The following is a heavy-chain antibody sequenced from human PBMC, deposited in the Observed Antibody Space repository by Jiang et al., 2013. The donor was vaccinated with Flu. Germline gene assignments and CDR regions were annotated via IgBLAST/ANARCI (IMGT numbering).Heavy chain of an antibody. V-gene: IGHV3-23*01. CDR3: AKDDGYGGNQPLYFDY. J-gene: IGHJ4*02. Sequence: VQLLESGGGLVQPGGSLRLSCAASGFTFSSYAMSWVRQAPGKGLEWVSAISGSGGSTYYADSVKGRFTISRDNSKNTLYLQMNSLRAEDTAVYYCAKDDGYGGNQPLYFDYWGQGTLVTVSS. CDR2: ISGSGGST. CDR1: GFTFSSYA. D-gene: IGHD4-23*01.